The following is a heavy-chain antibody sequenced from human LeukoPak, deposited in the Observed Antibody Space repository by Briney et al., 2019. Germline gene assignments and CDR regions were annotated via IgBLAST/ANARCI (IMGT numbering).Heavy chain of an antibody. V-gene: IGHV3-30*18. CDR1: GFTFSSYG. D-gene: IGHD3-22*01. CDR3: AKGARGDSGYLG. CDR2: ISYDGSNK. J-gene: IGHJ4*02. Sequence: PGGSLRLSCAASGFTFSSYGMHRVRQAPGKGLEWVAVISYDGSNKYYADSVKGRFTISRDNSKNTLYLQMNSLRAEDTAVYYCAKGARGDSGYLGWGQGTLVTVSS.